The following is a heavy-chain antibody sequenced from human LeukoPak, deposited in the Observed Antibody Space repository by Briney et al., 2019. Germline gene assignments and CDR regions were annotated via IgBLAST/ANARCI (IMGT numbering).Heavy chain of an antibody. J-gene: IGHJ4*02. Sequence: GGSLRLSCAASGFTFSSYGMHWVRQAPGKGLEWVAVISYDGSNKYYADSVKGRFTISRDNSKNTLYLQMNSLRAEDTAVYYCAREGGEAAAGIGYWGQGTLVTVSS. V-gene: IGHV3-30*03. CDR1: GFTFSSYG. CDR3: AREGGEAAAGIGY. D-gene: IGHD6-13*01. CDR2: ISYDGSNK.